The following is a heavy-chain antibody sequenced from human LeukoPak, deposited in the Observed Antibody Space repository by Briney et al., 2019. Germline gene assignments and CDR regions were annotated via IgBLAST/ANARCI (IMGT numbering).Heavy chain of an antibody. CDR1: GFIFSDYY. Sequence: GGSLRLSCAASGFIFSDYYMSWVRQAPGKGLEWVSYISCSSYKKYADYVKGRFTISRGNAKKLVYLQMNRLRAEDMAGYHCVRGGRVSTSVRVIGRRWGSDAFDIWGQGTMVTVSS. CDR3: VRGGRVSTSVRVIGRRWGSDAFDI. V-gene: IGHV3-11*06. CDR2: ISCSSYK. J-gene: IGHJ3*02. D-gene: IGHD3-16*02.